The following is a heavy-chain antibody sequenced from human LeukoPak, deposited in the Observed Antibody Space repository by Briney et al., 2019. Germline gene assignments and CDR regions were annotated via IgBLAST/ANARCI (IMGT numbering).Heavy chain of an antibody. Sequence: PSETLSLTCAVYGGSFSDYYWSWIRQPPGKGLEWIGYIYYSGSTNYNPSLKSRVTISVDTSKNQFSLKLSSVTAADTAVYYCARGYCGGDCYSDYWGQGTLVTVSS. CDR3: ARGYCGGDCYSDY. CDR2: IYYSGST. CDR1: GGSFSDYY. J-gene: IGHJ4*02. V-gene: IGHV4-59*01. D-gene: IGHD2-21*02.